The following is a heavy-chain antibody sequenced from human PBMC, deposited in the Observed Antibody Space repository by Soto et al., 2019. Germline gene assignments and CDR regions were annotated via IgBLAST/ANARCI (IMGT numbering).Heavy chain of an antibody. CDR1: GGSISSGGYS. V-gene: IGHV4-30-2*01. J-gene: IGHJ5*02. D-gene: IGHD1-26*01. CDR2: TYHSGST. Sequence: QLQLQESGSGLVKPSQTLSLTCAVSGGSISSGGYSWSWIRQPPGKGLEWIGYTYHSGSTYYNPSTYSRAATSVDRSKYQSSLKLISVTAADTAVYYCARTPTPWGQGTLVTVSS. CDR3: ARTPTP.